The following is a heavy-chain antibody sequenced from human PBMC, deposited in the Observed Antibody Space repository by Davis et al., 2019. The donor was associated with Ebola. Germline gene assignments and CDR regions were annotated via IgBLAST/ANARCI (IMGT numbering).Heavy chain of an antibody. J-gene: IGHJ3*02. D-gene: IGHD5-12*01. V-gene: IGHV1-46*03. CDR3: TTPGGQDSGYDVFDI. CDR2: INPNDGRT. Sequence: ASVKVSCKASKNTFNTYAMNWVRQAPGQGLEWMGMINPNDGRTIYAQKFQGRVTVTRDTSTTTVYMDLSSLRSEDTALYYCTTPGGQDSGYDVFDIWGQGTMVTVSS. CDR1: KNTFNTYA.